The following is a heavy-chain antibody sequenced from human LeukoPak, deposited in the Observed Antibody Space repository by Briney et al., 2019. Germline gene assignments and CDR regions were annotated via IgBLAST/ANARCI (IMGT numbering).Heavy chain of an antibody. D-gene: IGHD6-13*01. CDR3: ARGAESSSWSLDY. V-gene: IGHV4-34*01. J-gene: IGHJ4*02. CDR2: ISHRGTT. Sequence: PSETLSLACAVYSGSFSSYQWNWIRQPPGKGLEWIGEISHRGTTNYNPSLKSRVTMSVDTSKNQFSLKLSSVTAADTAVYYCARGAESSSWSLDYWGQGTLATVSS. CDR1: SGSFSSYQ.